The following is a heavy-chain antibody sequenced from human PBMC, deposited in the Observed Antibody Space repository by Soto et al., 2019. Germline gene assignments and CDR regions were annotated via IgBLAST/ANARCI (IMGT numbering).Heavy chain of an antibody. J-gene: IGHJ5*02. CDR2: INSDGSIT. CDR1: GFTFSSSW. V-gene: IGHV3-74*01. Sequence: EVQLVESGGGLVQPGGSLRLSCAASGFTFSSSWMHWVRQAPGKGLVWVSRINSDGSITSYADSVKGRFTISRDNAKNTLFLQMNSLRAEDTAVYYCARGPYCSGGSCYSGGHWFDPWGQGTLVTVSS. D-gene: IGHD2-15*01. CDR3: ARGPYCSGGSCYSGGHWFDP.